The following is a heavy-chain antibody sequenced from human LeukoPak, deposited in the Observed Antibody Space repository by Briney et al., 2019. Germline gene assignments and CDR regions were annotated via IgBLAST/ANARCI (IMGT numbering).Heavy chain of an antibody. CDR3: TRGRCSSTSCYSYFDY. CDR1: GFTFGDYA. CDR2: IRSKAYGGTT. V-gene: IGHV3-49*04. J-gene: IGHJ4*02. D-gene: IGHD2-2*01. Sequence: GGSLRLSCTASGFTFGDYAMSWVRQAPGKGLEWVGFIRSKAYGGTTEYAASVKGRFTISRDDSKSIAYLQMNSLKTEDTAVYYCTRGRCSSTSCYSYFDYWGQGTLATVSS.